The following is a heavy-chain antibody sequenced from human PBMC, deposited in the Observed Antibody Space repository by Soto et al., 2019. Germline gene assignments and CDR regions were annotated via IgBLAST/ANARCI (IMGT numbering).Heavy chain of an antibody. V-gene: IGHV1-18*01. CDR2: ISGFNGQT. CDR3: ARVDPRGVAVVRDY. CDR1: GNTFASHG. Sequence: QVQLVQSGPEVKKPGASVKVSCKASGNTFASHGFSWVRQAPGQGLEWMGWISGFNGQTHYALKFQGRVNLTTDTSTSTAYMELRTLRSDDTAVYFCARVDPRGVAVVRDYWGQGTLVTVSS. J-gene: IGHJ4*02. D-gene: IGHD3-10*01.